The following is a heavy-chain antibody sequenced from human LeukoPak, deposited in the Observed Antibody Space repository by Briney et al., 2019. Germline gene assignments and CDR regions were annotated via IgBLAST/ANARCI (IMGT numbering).Heavy chain of an antibody. J-gene: IGHJ5*02. CDR2: ISYDGSNK. D-gene: IGHD3-22*01. CDR3: ARARITMIVVALDP. CDR1: GFTFSSYG. V-gene: IGHV3-30*03. Sequence: GGSLRLSCAASGFTFSSYGMHWVRQAPGKGLEWVAVISYDGSNKYYADSVKGRFTISRDNSKNTLYLQMNSLRAEDTAVYYCARARITMIVVALDPWGQGTLVTVSS.